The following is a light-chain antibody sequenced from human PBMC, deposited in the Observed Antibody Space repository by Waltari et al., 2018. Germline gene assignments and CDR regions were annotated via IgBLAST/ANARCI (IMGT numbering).Light chain of an antibody. J-gene: IGLJ2*01. CDR2: EVS. CDR3: SSYAGSNNHVV. V-gene: IGLV2-8*01. Sequence: QSALTQPPSASGSPGQSVTISCTGTSRDTGGYNYASWSHQPPGKAPKLMICEVSERPSGVPNLFSGSKSGNTASLTVSGLQPEDEADYYCSSYAGSNNHVVFGGGTKLTVL. CDR1: SRDTGGYNY.